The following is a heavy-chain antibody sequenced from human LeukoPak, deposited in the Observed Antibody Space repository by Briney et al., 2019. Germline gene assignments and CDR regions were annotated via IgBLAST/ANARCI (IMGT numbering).Heavy chain of an antibody. V-gene: IGHV3-48*03. J-gene: IGHJ4*02. D-gene: IGHD4-17*01. CDR2: ISSSGSTI. CDR3: AANGDYSY. Sequence: GGSLRLSCTASGFTFSSYEMNWVRQAAGKGLEWVSYISSSGSTIYYADSVNGRFTISRDNAKNSLYLQMNSLRAEDTAVYYCAANGDYSYWGQGTLVTVSS. CDR1: GFTFSSYE.